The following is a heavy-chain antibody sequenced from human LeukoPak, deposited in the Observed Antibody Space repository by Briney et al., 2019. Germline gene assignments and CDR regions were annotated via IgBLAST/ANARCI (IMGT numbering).Heavy chain of an antibody. J-gene: IGHJ4*02. D-gene: IGHD6-19*01. Sequence: PSETLSLTCAVYGGSFSGYYWSWIRQPPGKGLEWLGEINHSGSTNYNPSLKSRVTISVDTSKNQFSLKLSSVTAADTAVYYCARVSGVAGTIRLDYWGQGTLVTVSS. CDR1: GGSFSGYY. V-gene: IGHV4-34*01. CDR2: INHSGST. CDR3: ARVSGVAGTIRLDY.